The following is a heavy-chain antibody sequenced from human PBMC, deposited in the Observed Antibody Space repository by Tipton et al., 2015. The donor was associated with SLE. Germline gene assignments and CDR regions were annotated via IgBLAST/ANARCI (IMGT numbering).Heavy chain of an antibody. CDR3: ARGRRRDYYYYYYMDV. J-gene: IGHJ6*03. CDR2: IYYNGHT. Sequence: TLSLTCTVSAGPMNTYYWSWIRQPPGKGLEWIGYIYYNGHTNYSPSLKSRVTISVDTSKNQFSLKLSSVTAADTAVYYCARGRRRDYYYYYYMDVWGKGTTVTVSS. V-gene: IGHV4-59*01. CDR1: AGPMNTYY.